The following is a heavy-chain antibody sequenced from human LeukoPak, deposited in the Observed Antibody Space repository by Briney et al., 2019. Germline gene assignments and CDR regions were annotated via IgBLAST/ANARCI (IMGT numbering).Heavy chain of an antibody. Sequence: GGSLRLSCAASGFTFSSYWMSWVRQAPGKGLEWVANIKQDGSEKYYVDSVKGRFTISRDNAKNSLYLQMNSLRAEDTAVYYCARDGGYYYGSGSHQDYWGQGTLVTVSS. V-gene: IGHV3-7*01. CDR2: IKQDGSEK. D-gene: IGHD3-10*01. CDR3: ARDGGYYYGSGSHQDY. CDR1: GFTFSSYW. J-gene: IGHJ4*02.